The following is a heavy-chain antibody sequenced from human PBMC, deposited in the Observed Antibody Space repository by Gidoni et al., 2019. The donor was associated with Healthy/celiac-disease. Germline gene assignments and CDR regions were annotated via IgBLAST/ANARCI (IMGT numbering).Heavy chain of an antibody. CDR2: INHSGST. V-gene: IGHV4-34*01. CDR3: ARGPRGTPYY. Sequence: QVQLQQWGAGLLKPSETLSLTCAVYGGSFSGYYWSWIRQPPGKGLEWIGEINHSGSTNYNPSLKSRVTISVDTSKNQFSLKLSSVTAADTAVYYCARGPRGTPYYWGQGTLVTVSS. D-gene: IGHD1-1*01. CDR1: GGSFSGYY. J-gene: IGHJ4*02.